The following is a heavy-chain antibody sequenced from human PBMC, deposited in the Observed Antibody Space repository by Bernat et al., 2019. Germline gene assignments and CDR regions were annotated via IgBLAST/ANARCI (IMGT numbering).Heavy chain of an antibody. J-gene: IGHJ4*02. CDR1: GFPFSWIW. V-gene: IGHV3-7*04. CDR3: ARSPGTGTVDY. Sequence: EVQLVESGGGLFKLGGSLGLPCSAPGFPFSWIWWIWVGQAPGKGLEGGAKINQDGVEKYYVDSVMGRFTISRDNAKNSLYLQMSSLRVEETAVYYCARSPGTGTVDYWGQGTLVTVSS. CDR2: INQDGVEK. D-gene: IGHD1-1*01.